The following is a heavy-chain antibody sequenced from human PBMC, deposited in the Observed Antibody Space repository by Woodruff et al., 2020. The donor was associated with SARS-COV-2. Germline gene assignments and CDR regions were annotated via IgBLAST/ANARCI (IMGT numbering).Heavy chain of an antibody. J-gene: IGHJ4*02. V-gene: IGHV4-34*01. CDR3: ARGTTFDY. Sequence: NPSIKSRVTISVDTSKNQFSLKLSSVTAADTAVYYCARGTTFDYWGQGTLVTVSS. D-gene: IGHD2-2*01.